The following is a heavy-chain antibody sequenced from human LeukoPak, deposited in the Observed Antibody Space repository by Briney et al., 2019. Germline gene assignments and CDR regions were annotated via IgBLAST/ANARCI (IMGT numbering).Heavy chain of an antibody. V-gene: IGHV1-46*01. CDR1: GYTFTNYH. J-gene: IGHJ3*02. CDR3: AREFGQPNDAFDI. CDR2: INPSGGST. D-gene: IGHD3-10*01. Sequence: ASVKVSFKASGYTFTNYHMHWVGQAPGQGLEWMGIINPSGGSTSYAQKFQGRVTMTRDTSTSTVYMELRSLRPKDTAVYYCAREFGQPNDAFDIWGEGTMVTVSS.